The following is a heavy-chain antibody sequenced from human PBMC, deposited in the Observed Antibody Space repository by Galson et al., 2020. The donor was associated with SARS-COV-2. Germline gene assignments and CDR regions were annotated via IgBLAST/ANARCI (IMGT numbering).Heavy chain of an antibody. CDR3: TREPYSTDWYSNL. CDR1: GFNFGAYW. CDR2: IKHPGSEK. J-gene: IGHJ2*01. D-gene: IGHD1-26*01. Sequence: TGGSLRLSCTGAGFNFGAYWMDWVRQAPGKGLEWVAKIKHPGSEKYYVDSVKGRFTISRDNAKNSLYLEMNSLRAEDTAVYYCTREPYSTDWYSNLWGRGTLVTVSS. V-gene: IGHV3-7*01.